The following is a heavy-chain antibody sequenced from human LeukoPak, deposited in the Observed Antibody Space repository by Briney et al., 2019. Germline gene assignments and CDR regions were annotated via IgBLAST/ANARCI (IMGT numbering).Heavy chain of an antibody. D-gene: IGHD3-10*01. CDR1: GGSISSSTNY. V-gene: IGHV4-39*01. J-gene: IGHJ4*02. Sequence: PSETLSLTCNVSGGSISSSTNYWGWLRQPPGRRLEWFGSFYFSGSTYSHPTHKRRDTITVDTSKKQFPLSESSVRGADTAVYYCARQMYFGELLLFDSWGQGTLVTVSS. CDR2: FYFSGST. CDR3: ARQMYFGELLLFDS.